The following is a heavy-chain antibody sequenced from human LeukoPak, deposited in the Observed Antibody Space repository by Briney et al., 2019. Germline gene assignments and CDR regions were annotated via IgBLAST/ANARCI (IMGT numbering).Heavy chain of an antibody. V-gene: IGHV3-21*04. J-gene: IGHJ4*02. Sequence: TGGSLRLSCAASGFTFSSYSMNWVRQAPGKGLEWVSSISSSSSYIYYADSVKGRFTISRDNSKNTLYLQMNSLRAEDTAVYYCATRKYDSSGFYLWGQGTLVSVSS. CDR2: ISSSSSYI. CDR3: ATRKYDSSGFYL. CDR1: GFTFSSYS. D-gene: IGHD3-22*01.